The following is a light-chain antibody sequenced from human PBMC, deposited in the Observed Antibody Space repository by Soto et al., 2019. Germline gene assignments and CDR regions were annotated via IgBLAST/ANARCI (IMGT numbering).Light chain of an antibody. CDR3: QQFSSYPLT. J-gene: IGKJ4*01. CDR2: LGS. V-gene: IGKV2-28*01. CDR1: QSLLHSNGYNY. Sequence: DIVMTQSPLSLPVTPGEPASISCRSSQSLLHSNGYNYLHWYLQKPGQSPQLLIYLGSNRASGVPDRFSGGGSGTDFTLTISRLEPEDFAVYYCQQFSSYPLTFGGGTKVDIK.